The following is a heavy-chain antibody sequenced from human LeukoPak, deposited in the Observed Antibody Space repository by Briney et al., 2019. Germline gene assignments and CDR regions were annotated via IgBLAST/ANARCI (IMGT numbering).Heavy chain of an antibody. J-gene: IGHJ4*02. CDR2: IYYSGAT. Sequence: SETLSLTCTVSGGSISSAAYYWSCVRQHPGKGLEWIGYIYYSGATYYNPSLKSRLTTSVDTSKNQFSLKMNSVTAADTAVYYCARAGDSGYWFDYWGQGTVVTVSS. V-gene: IGHV4-31*03. D-gene: IGHD3-22*01. CDR1: GGSISSAAYY. CDR3: ARAGDSGYWFDY.